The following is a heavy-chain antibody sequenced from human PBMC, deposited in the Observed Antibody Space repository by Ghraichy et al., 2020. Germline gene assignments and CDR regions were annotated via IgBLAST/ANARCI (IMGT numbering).Heavy chain of an antibody. V-gene: IGHV3-48*02. CDR2: ITSSGRTI. Sequence: GGSLRLSCVGSDFALGSSSMNWVHQSPGQGLEWLSYITSSGRTIFYADSVKGRFTISRDNAQNSLFLQMTSLTDEDTAVYYCARGSRVVRFYYYDGMDVWGQGTTVTVSS. CDR3: ARGSRVVRFYYYDGMDV. D-gene: IGHD4-23*01. J-gene: IGHJ6*02. CDR1: DFALGSSS.